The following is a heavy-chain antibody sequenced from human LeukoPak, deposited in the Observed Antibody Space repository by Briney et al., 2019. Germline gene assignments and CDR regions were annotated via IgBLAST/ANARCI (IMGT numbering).Heavy chain of an antibody. CDR2: IYYSGST. V-gene: IGHV4-31*03. J-gene: IGHJ5*02. CDR3: ARALRIAAAGSQNWFDP. Sequence: NPSETLSLTCTVSGGSISSGGYYWSWIRQHPGKGLEWIGYIYYSGSTYYNPSLKSRVTISVDTSKNQFSLKLSSVTAADTAVYYCARALRIAAAGSQNWFDPWGQGTLVTVSS. CDR1: GGSISSGGYY. D-gene: IGHD6-13*01.